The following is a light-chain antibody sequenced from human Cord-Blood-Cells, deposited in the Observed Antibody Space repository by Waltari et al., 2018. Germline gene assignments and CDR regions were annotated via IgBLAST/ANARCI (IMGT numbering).Light chain of an antibody. Sequence: SSELTQAPAASVALGQTARITCQGHSPRRHYGTWYQQKPGQAPVLVIYGKTTRPSGIPDRFSASSSGNTASLTITGAQAEDEADYYCNSRDSSGNHVVFGGGTKLTVL. CDR1: SPRRHY. J-gene: IGLJ2*01. CDR3: NSRDSSGNHVV. CDR2: GKT. V-gene: IGLV3-19*01.